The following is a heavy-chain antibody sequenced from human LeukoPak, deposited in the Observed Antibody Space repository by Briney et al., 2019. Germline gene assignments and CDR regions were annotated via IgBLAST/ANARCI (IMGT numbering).Heavy chain of an antibody. CDR3: ARGPKYISATGPYYFDY. Sequence: GGSLRLSCAASRFTFSDYSMNWVRQAPGKGLQWVASISSGSVYIYYADSMKGRFTISRDNAKNSMYLQMYSLRAEGTAVYYCARGPKYISATGPYYFDYWGQGTLVTVSS. CDR2: ISSGSVYI. D-gene: IGHD6-13*01. V-gene: IGHV3-21*01. CDR1: RFTFSDYS. J-gene: IGHJ4*02.